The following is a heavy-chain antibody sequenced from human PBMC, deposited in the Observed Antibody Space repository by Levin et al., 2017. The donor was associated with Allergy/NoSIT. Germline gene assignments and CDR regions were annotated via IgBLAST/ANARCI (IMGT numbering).Heavy chain of an antibody. CDR1: GFTFDDYA. J-gene: IGHJ3*02. CDR3: ARDNIGLPDAFDI. V-gene: IGHV3-9*01. CDR2: ISWNSGSI. Sequence: SLKISCAASGFTFDDYAMHWVRQAPGKGLEWVSGISWNSGSIGYADSVKGRFTISGDNAKNFLYLQMNSLRTEDTALYYCARDNIGLPDAFDIWGQGTMVIVSS. D-gene: IGHD3-10*01.